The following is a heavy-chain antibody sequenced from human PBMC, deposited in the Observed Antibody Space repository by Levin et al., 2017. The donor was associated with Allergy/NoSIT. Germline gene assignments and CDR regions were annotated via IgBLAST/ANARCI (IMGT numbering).Heavy chain of an antibody. CDR1: GFTFSRYV. V-gene: IGHV3-23*01. J-gene: IGHJ5*01. D-gene: IGHD6-19*01. CDR3: VDFFSSDWHRFGS. CDR2: ISASGSNT. Sequence: GGSLRLSCAASGFTFSRYVMTWVRQAPGMGLEWVSGISASGSNTYYADSVKGRFTISRDNSKNTLYLQMNGLRAEDTAIYYCVDFFSSDWHRFGSWGQGTLVTVSS.